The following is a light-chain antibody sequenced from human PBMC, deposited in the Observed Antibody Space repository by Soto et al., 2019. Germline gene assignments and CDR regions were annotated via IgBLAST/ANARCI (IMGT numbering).Light chain of an antibody. CDR3: MQGTHWPYT. V-gene: IGKV2D-30*01. Sequence: DVVMTQSPLSLPVTLGQPASISCRSSQSLVYSDGNTYLSWFQQRPGQSPRRLIYKVSTWDSGVPDRFSGSGSGSYFILKISRVEAEDIGVYYCMQGTHWPYTFGQGTKLEIK. J-gene: IGKJ2*01. CDR2: KVS. CDR1: QSLVYSDGNTY.